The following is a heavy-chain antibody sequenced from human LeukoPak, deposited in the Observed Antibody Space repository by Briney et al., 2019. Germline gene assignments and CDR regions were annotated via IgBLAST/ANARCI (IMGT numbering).Heavy chain of an antibody. J-gene: IGHJ3*02. D-gene: IGHD2-21*01. CDR1: GGTFSSYA. CDR3: ARLPRRNSIKAFDI. CDR2: IIPIFGTA. Sequence: SVKVSCKASGGTFSSYAISWVRQAPGQGLEWMGGIIPIFGTANYAQKFQGRVTIAADESTSTAYMELSSLRSEDTAVYYCARLPRRNSIKAFDIWGQGTMVTVSS. V-gene: IGHV1-69*13.